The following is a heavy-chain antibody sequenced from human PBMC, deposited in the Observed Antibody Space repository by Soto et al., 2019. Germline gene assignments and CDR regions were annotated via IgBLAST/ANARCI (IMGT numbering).Heavy chain of an antibody. J-gene: IGHJ4*02. CDR3: ARDTSGSGWSVDY. D-gene: IGHD6-19*01. V-gene: IGHV3-33*01. CDR2: IWYDGSNK. CDR1: GFTFSSYG. Sequence: GGSLRLSCAASGFTFSSYGMHWVRQAPGKGLEWVAVIWYDGSNKYYADSVKGRFTISRDNSKNTLYLQMNSLRAEDTAVYYCARDTSGSGWSVDYWGQGTLVTVSS.